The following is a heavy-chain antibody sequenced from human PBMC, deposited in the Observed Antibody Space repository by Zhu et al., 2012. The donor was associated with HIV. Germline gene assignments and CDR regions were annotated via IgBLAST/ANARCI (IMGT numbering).Heavy chain of an antibody. Sequence: QVQLQESGSGLVKPSQTLSLTCAVSGGSISSGGYSWSWIRQPPGKGLEWIGYIYHSGSTYYNPSLKSRVTISVDRSKNQFSLKLSSVTAADTAVYYCARGGGYFDYWGQGTLVTVSS. J-gene: IGHJ4*02. V-gene: IGHV4-30-2*01. CDR3: ARGGGYFDY. CDR2: IYHSGST. CDR1: GGSISSGGYS. D-gene: IGHD6-25*01.